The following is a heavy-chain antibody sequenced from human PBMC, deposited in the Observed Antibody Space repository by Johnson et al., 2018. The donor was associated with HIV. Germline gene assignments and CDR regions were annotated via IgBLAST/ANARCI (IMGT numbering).Heavy chain of an antibody. CDR2: IGTAGDT. J-gene: IGHJ3*02. CDR1: GFTFSSYD. D-gene: IGHD6-19*01. CDR3: AIGSKVLSSGWTRGAFDS. V-gene: IGHV3-13*01. Sequence: VQLVESGGGLVQPGGSLRLSCAASGFTFSSYDMHWVRQATGKGLEWVSAIGTAGDTYYPGSVKGRFTISRENAKNSLYLQMNSLRAGDTAVYYCAIGSKVLSSGWTRGAFDSGGQGTMVTVSS.